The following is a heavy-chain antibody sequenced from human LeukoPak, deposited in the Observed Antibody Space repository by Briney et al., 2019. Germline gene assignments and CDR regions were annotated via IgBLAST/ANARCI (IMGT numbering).Heavy chain of an antibody. Sequence: MTSETLSLTCTVSGGSISSYYWSWIRQPPGKGLEWIGYIYYSGSTNYNPSLKSRVTISVDTSKNQFSLKLSSVTAADTAVYYSASLAAAGSFLFPFDSWGQGPLVTVSS. CDR1: GGSISSYY. CDR3: ASLAAAGSFLFPFDS. CDR2: IYYSGST. J-gene: IGHJ5*01. V-gene: IGHV4-59*08. D-gene: IGHD6-13*01.